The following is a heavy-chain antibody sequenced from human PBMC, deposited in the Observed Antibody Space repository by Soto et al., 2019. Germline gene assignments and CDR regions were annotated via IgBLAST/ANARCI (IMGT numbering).Heavy chain of an antibody. J-gene: IGHJ4*02. V-gene: IGHV3-23*01. Sequence: EVQLLESGGGLAQPGGSLRLSCAASGFTFSSYAMSWVRQAPGKGLEWVSAISGSGVSTYYADSVKGRFTISRDNSKNTLYLQMNSLRAEDTAVYYCAKSLGMYYYDSSGYYHYDSWGQRTLVTVSS. CDR1: GFTFSSYA. CDR2: ISGSGVST. D-gene: IGHD3-22*01. CDR3: AKSLGMYYYDSSGYYHYDS.